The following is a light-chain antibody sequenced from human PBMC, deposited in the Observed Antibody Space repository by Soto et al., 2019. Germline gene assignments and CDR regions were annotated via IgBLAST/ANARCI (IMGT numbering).Light chain of an antibody. CDR2: VAS. CDR3: LQTDSFPWT. CDR1: QDIRGW. V-gene: IGKV1-12*01. Sequence: IQMTQSPSSVSASVGDRVTITCRASQDIRGWVAWYQQKPGYAPKLLIYVASSLHYGVPSRFSGSGFGTYFTLTISNLQPEDFASYYCLQTDSFPWTFGQGTNVDIK. J-gene: IGKJ1*01.